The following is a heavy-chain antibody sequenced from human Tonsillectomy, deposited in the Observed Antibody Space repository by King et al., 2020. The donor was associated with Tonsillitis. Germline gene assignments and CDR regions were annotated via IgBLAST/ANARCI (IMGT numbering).Heavy chain of an antibody. CDR3: ARHYYYYYYYMDV. CDR1: GGSISSSPYY. Sequence: QLQESGPGLVKPSETLSLTCTVSGGSISSSPYYGGWIRQPPGKGLEWIGSIYYSGSTYYNPSLKSRVTISVDTSKYQFSLKLSSVTAADTAVYYCARHYYYYYYYMDVWGEGTTVTVSS. V-gene: IGHV4-39*01. CDR2: IYYSGST. J-gene: IGHJ6*03.